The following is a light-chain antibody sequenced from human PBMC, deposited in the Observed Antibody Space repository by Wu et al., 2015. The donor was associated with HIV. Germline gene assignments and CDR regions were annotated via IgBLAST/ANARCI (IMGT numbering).Light chain of an antibody. CDR2: DAS. CDR1: QSVRNY. J-gene: IGKJ1*01. Sequence: EIVLTQSPATLSLSPGEGATLSCRASQSVRNYLAWFQQKPGQAPRLLIYDASNRATGIPARFSGSGSGTDFTLTISSLEPEDFALYCCQQRSNWPWTFGQGTKVEFK. CDR3: QQRSNWPWT. V-gene: IGKV3-11*01.